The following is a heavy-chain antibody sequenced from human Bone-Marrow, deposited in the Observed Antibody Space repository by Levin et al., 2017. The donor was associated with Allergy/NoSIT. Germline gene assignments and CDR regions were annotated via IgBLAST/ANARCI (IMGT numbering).Heavy chain of an antibody. V-gene: IGHV4-39*07. CDR3: VTPGDDYESSGTFDW. D-gene: IGHD3-22*01. CDR2: KFYSGNT. Sequence: SQTLSLPCSVSGASIPSRSSYWGWIRQPPGKGLEWIGSKFYSGNTYYSPSLRSRVTISADTSKNQVSLMLTSVTAADTAVYYCVTPGDDYESSGTFDWWGQGILVTVSS. CDR1: GASIPSRSSY. J-gene: IGHJ4*02.